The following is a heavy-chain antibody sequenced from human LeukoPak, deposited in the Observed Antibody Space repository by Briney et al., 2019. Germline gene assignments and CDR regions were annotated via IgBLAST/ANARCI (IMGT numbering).Heavy chain of an antibody. CDR2: TSCNGGST. CDR3: AGVCSSTSCSGGYYYYYGMDV. CDR1: GFTFRSYA. V-gene: IGHV3-64*01. Sequence: GGSLRLSCAASGFTFRSYAMHWVRQAPGKGLEYVSATSCNGGSTYYVNSVKGRFTISRDNSKDTLYLQMGSLRAEDMAVYYCAGVCSSTSCSGGYYYYYGMDVWGQGTTVTVSS. D-gene: IGHD2-2*01. J-gene: IGHJ6*02.